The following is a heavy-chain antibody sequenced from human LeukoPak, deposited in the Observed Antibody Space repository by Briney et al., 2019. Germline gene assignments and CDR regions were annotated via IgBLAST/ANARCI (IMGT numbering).Heavy chain of an antibody. CDR2: IYYSGST. D-gene: IGHD2-21*01. CDR3: ARADGLLDY. V-gene: IGHV4-39*07. J-gene: IGHJ4*02. CDR1: GGSISSSSYY. Sequence: TSETLSLTCTVSGGSISSSSYYWGWIRQPPGKGLEWIGSIYYSGSTYYNPSLKSRVTISVDTSKNQFSLKLSSVTAADTAVYYCARADGLLDYWGQGTLVTVSS.